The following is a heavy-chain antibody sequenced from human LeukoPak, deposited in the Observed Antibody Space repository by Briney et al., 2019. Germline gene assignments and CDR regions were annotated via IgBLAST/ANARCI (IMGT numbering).Heavy chain of an antibody. CDR3: AKDHYDYVWGSYRSYYYYMDV. CDR1: GFTFDDYA. V-gene: IGHV3-43D*03. Sequence: GQSLRLSCAASGFTFDDYAMHWVRQAPGKGLEWVSLISWDGGSTYYADSVKGRFTISRDNSENSLYLQMNSLRTEDTALYYCAKDHYDYVWGSYRSYYYYMDVWGKGTTVTVSS. D-gene: IGHD3-16*02. J-gene: IGHJ6*03. CDR2: ISWDGGST.